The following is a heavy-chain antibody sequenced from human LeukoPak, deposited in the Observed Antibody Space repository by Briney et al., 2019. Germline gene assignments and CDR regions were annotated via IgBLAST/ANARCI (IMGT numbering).Heavy chain of an antibody. J-gene: IGHJ6*02. CDR3: ARLLAGTTKDYYHGMDV. CDR2: VYYTGST. V-gene: IGHV4-59*08. Sequence: SETLSLTCTVSGGSISSYYWSWIRQPPGKGLEWIGYVYYTGSTNYNPSLKSRVTISVDTSKNHFSLKLTSVTAADTAVYFCARLLAGTTKDYYHGMDVWGQGTTVTVSS. CDR1: GGSISSYY. D-gene: IGHD1-7*01.